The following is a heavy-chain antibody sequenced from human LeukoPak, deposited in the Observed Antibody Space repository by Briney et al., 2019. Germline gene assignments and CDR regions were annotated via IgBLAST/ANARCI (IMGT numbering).Heavy chain of an antibody. CDR2: IYLDGSRA. J-gene: IGHJ3*02. CDR3: AKINANDVFDI. Sequence: GGSLRLSCAVSGFTFTNYWMSWARQSPGKGLEWVANIYLDGSRAYYVDSVKGRFTISRDNSKNTLYLQMNSLRAEDTAVYYCAKINANDVFDIWGQGTMVTVSS. V-gene: IGHV3-7*03. D-gene: IGHD2-8*01. CDR1: GFTFTNYW.